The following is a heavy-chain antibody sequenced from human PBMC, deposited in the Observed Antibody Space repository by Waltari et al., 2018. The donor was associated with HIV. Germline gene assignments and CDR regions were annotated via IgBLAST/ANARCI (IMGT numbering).Heavy chain of an antibody. D-gene: IGHD2-21*01. J-gene: IGHJ4*02. Sequence: EVQLLESGGGLVQPGGSLRLSCAASGFTFRSYAMSWVRQAPGKGVGGVSENGCSGGSTYYADAGKGRFSISRDNSKNTLYLQMNSLRAEDTAVYYCAKDRVKDRYYFDYWGQGTLVTVSS. CDR3: AKDRVKDRYYFDY. CDR1: GFTFRSYA. CDR2: NGCSGGST. V-gene: IGHV3-23*01.